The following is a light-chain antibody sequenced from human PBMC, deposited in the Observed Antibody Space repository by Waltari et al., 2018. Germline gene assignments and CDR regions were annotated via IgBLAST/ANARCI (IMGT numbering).Light chain of an antibody. V-gene: IGLV3-19*01. CDR3: GSRDSNGDVI. CDR1: TLRPYY. J-gene: IGLJ2*01. Sequence: SSELTQDPAVSVALGQTVRISCQGATLRPYYPNWCQQKPGQAPILVIDGKNNRPSGIPARFSASTSGDTASFTITGAQAEDEAVYYCGSRDSNGDVIFGGGTKLTVL. CDR2: GKN.